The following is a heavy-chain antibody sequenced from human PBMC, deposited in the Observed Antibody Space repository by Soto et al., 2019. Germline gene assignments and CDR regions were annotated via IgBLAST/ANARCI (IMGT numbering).Heavy chain of an antibody. V-gene: IGHV1-8*01. CDR1: GYTFTSYD. CDR2: MNPNSGNT. Sequence: QVQLVQSGAEVKKPGASVKVSCKASGYTFTSYDINWVRQATRQGLEWMGWMNPNSGNTGYAQKFQGRVTMTRNTSISTAYMELSTLRSEDTAVYYCARERTSSWRFDYWGQGTLVTVSP. CDR3: ARERTSSWRFDY. D-gene: IGHD6-13*01. J-gene: IGHJ4*02.